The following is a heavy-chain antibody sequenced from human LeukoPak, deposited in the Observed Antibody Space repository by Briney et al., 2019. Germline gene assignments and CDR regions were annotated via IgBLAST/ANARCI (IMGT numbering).Heavy chain of an antibody. D-gene: IGHD3-10*01. Sequence: ASVKVSCKASGYTFTSYAMHWVRQAPGQRLEWMGWINAGNGNTKYSQEFQGRVTITRDTSASTAYMELSSLRSDDTAVYYCARDWGNYYGSGSYKGVPSDYWGQGTLVTVSS. CDR2: INAGNGNT. CDR3: ARDWGNYYGSGSYKGVPSDY. J-gene: IGHJ4*02. V-gene: IGHV1-3*01. CDR1: GYTFTSYA.